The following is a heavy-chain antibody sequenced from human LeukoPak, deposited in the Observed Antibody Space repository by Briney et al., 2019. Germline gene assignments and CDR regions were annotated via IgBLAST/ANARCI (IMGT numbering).Heavy chain of an antibody. J-gene: IGHJ4*02. CDR1: GFTFSSYN. D-gene: IGHD5-12*01. Sequence: GGSLRLSCAASGFTFSSYNMNWVRQAPGKGLGWVSSISSTSSYIYYADSVKGRFTISRDNAKNSLYLQMNSLRAEDTAVYYCARDDRGLAPHFDYWGQGTLVTVSS. CDR3: ARDDRGLAPHFDY. V-gene: IGHV3-21*01. CDR2: ISSTSSYI.